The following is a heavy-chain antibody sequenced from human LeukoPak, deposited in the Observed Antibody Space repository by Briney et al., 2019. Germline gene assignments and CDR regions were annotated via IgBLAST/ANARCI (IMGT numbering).Heavy chain of an antibody. J-gene: IGHJ4*02. Sequence: ASVKVSCKASGYTFTSYGISWVRQAPGQGLEWMGWISAYNGNTNYAQKLQGRVTMTTDTSTSTAYMELRSLRSDDTAVYYCARDPFGYSYGSGFDYWGQGTLVTVPS. V-gene: IGHV1-18*01. D-gene: IGHD5-18*01. CDR3: ARDPFGYSYGSGFDY. CDR1: GYTFTSYG. CDR2: ISAYNGNT.